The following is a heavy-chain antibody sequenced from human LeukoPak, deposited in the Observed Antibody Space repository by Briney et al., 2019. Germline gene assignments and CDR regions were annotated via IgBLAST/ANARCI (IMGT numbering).Heavy chain of an antibody. J-gene: IGHJ4*02. V-gene: IGHV3-23*01. CDR3: AKDLGVAGTGGFDY. CDR1: GFTFSSYA. D-gene: IGHD6-19*01. CDR2: ISASASST. Sequence: PGGSLRLSCAVSGFTFSSYAMSWVRQAPGKGLEWVSAISASASSTYYGDSVMGRFTISRDNSKNTLYLQMNSLRAEDTAVYYCAKDLGVAGTGGFDYWGQGTQVIGSS.